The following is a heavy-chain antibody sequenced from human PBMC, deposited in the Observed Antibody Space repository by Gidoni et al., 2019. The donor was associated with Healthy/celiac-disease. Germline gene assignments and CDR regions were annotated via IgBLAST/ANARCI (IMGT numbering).Heavy chain of an antibody. CDR3: AKILAYCGGDCFVYDY. CDR1: GFTFSSYA. D-gene: IGHD2-21*02. Sequence: EVQLLESGGGLVQPGGSLRLPCAASGFTFSSYAMSWVRQAPGKGLEWVSAISGSGGSTYYADSVKGRFTISRDNSKNTLYLQMNSLRAEDTAVYYCAKILAYCGGDCFVYDYWGQGTLVTVSS. CDR2: ISGSGGST. V-gene: IGHV3-23*01. J-gene: IGHJ4*02.